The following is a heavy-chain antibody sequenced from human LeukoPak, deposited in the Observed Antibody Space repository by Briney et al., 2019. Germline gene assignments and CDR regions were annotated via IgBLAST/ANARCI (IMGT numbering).Heavy chain of an antibody. J-gene: IGHJ4*02. V-gene: IGHV1-3*01. Sequence: ASVKVSCKGSGYTFTNYAVHWVRQAPGQRLEWMGSINAGNGDTRYSQQFQGRVTTTRDTSASTAYMELSSLRSEDTAVYYCARERRILWFGEKVFDYWGQGNLVSVSS. CDR1: GYTFTNYA. CDR3: ARERRILWFGEKVFDY. D-gene: IGHD3-10*01. CDR2: INAGNGDT.